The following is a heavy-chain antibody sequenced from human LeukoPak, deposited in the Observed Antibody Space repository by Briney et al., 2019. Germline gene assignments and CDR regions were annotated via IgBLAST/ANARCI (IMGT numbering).Heavy chain of an antibody. CDR1: GFTFSSYS. V-gene: IGHV3-21*04. D-gene: IGHD6-19*01. Sequence: PGGSLRLSCAASGFTFSSYSMNSVRQSPGKGLEWVSSISSSSSYIYYADSVKGRFTIPRDNAKNSLYLQLNSLRPAHTAGLYCAREDSSGSAGVYYFDYWGQGTLVTVSS. J-gene: IGHJ4*02. CDR2: ISSSSSYI. CDR3: AREDSSGSAGVYYFDY.